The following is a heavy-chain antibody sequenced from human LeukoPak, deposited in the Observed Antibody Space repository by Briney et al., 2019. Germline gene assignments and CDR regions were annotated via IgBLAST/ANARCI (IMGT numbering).Heavy chain of an antibody. D-gene: IGHD6-6*01. V-gene: IGHV3-48*01. J-gene: IGHJ4*02. Sequence: PGGSLRLSCAASGFTFSSYSMNWVRQAPGKGLEWVSYISSSSSIYYADSVKGRFTISRDNAKNSLYLQMNSLRAEDTAVYYCARASIAVDYWGQGTLVTVSP. CDR3: ARASIAVDY. CDR1: GFTFSSYS. CDR2: ISSSSSI.